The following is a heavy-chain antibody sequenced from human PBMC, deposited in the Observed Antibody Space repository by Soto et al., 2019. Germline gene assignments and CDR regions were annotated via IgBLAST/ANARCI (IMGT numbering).Heavy chain of an antibody. CDR3: ARGRIAPAYFQF. CDR2: ISGGGGAA. CDR1: GFAFNSYA. Sequence: EVQLLESGGGLVQPGGSLRLSCVASGFAFNSYALTWVRQAPGKGLEWVSSISGGGGAAFYADSVRDRFSISKDKSTNTLYLQMNSLGVEDTALYFCARGRIAPAYFQFWGPGTPVSVSS. V-gene: IGHV3-23*01. D-gene: IGHD6-13*01. J-gene: IGHJ1*01.